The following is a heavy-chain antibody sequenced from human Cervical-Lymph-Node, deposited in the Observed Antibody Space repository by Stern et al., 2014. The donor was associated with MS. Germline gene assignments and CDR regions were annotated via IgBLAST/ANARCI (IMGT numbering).Heavy chain of an antibody. CDR1: GYIFTDYY. J-gene: IGHJ5*02. CDR3: TRALRIADRPSPGGHWFDP. V-gene: IGHV1-2*02. CDR2: INPKSGGT. Sequence: QVQLVQSGAEVEKPWASVKVSCKASGYIFTDYYLHWVRQAPGQGLERMGRINPKSGGTSYAQSFQGRVPLTRDTSITTAYMDLSRLTSDDTAVYYCTRALRIADRPSPGGHWFDPWGQGTLVIVSS. D-gene: IGHD6-6*01.